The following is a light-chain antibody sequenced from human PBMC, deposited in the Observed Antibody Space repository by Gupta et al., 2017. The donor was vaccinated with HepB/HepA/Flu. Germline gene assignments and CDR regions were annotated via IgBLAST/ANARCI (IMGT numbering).Light chain of an antibody. CDR3: MRGTDWPWT. V-gene: IGKV2-30*01. CDR2: KVS. Sequence: DVVMTQSPLSLPVTLGQPASISCRSSQSLVYSDGNTYLNWFQQRPGQSPRRLMYKVSNRDSGVPDRFSGSGSGTDFTLKISRVEAEDVGVYYCMRGTDWPWTFGQGTKVEIK. CDR1: QSLVYSDGNTY. J-gene: IGKJ1*01.